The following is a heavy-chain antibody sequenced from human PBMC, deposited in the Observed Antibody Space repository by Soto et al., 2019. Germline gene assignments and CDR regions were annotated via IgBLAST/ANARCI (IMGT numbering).Heavy chain of an antibody. D-gene: IGHD4-17*01. CDR3: ARGATVTQFDY. CDR1: GYTFTNHG. V-gene: IGHV1-18*04. Sequence: QVQLVQSGPEVKKPGASVKVSCKASGYTFTNHGISWVRQAPGQVLEWVGWISGYNANTKYAQKFQGRVTMSTDTSTPTAYMELRSLRSEDTAVYYCARGATVTQFDYWGRGTLVTVSS. CDR2: ISGYNANT. J-gene: IGHJ4*02.